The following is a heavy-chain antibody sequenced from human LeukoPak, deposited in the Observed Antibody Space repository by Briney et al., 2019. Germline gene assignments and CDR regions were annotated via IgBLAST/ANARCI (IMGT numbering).Heavy chain of an antibody. V-gene: IGHV1-8*01. J-gene: IGHJ4*02. CDR3: AREIGEYSSSWYENDY. Sequence: ASVKVSRKASGYTFTSYDINWVRQATGQGLEWMGWMNPNSGNTGYAQKFQGRVTMTRNTSISTAYMELSSLRSEDTAVYYCAREIGEYSSSWYENDYWGQGTLVTVSS. D-gene: IGHD6-13*01. CDR2: MNPNSGNT. CDR1: GYTFTSYD.